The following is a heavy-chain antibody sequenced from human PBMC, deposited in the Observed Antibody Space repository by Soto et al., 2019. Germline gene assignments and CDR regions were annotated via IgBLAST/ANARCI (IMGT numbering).Heavy chain of an antibody. CDR1: GGSISSGGYS. Sequence: KTSETLSLTCAVSGGSISSGGYSWSWIRQPPGKGLEWIGYIYHSGSTYYNPSLKSRVTISVHRSKNQFSLKLSSVTAADTAVYYCARGRYCSGGSCSLDYWGQGTLVTVSS. V-gene: IGHV4-30-2*01. J-gene: IGHJ4*02. D-gene: IGHD2-15*01. CDR2: IYHSGST. CDR3: ARGRYCSGGSCSLDY.